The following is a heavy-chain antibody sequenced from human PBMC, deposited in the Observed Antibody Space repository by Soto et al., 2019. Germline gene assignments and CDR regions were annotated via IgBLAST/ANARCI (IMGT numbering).Heavy chain of an antibody. CDR2: ISDRGDI. CDR1: GISITSSY. J-gene: IGHJ5*02. CDR3: ARGRHWFGP. V-gene: IGHV4-59*08. Sequence: LSLTCTVSGISITSSYWNWFRQSPGKGLEWIGQISDRGDINYNPPLESRVAISTDTSKNQVSLTLTAVNAADTAVYFCARGRHWFGPWGQGTLVTVSS.